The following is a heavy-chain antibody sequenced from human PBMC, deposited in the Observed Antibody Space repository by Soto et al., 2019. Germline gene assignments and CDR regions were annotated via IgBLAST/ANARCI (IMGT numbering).Heavy chain of an antibody. Sequence: PSETLSLTCTVSGGSISSGGYYWSWIRQHPGKGLEWIGYIYYSGSTYYNPSLKSRVTISVDTSKNQFSLKLSSVTAADTAVYYCASERGRVETHYYYGMDVWGQGTTVTVSS. J-gene: IGHJ6*02. D-gene: IGHD3-10*01. CDR2: IYYSGST. CDR3: ASERGRVETHYYYGMDV. CDR1: GGSISSGGYY. V-gene: IGHV4-31*03.